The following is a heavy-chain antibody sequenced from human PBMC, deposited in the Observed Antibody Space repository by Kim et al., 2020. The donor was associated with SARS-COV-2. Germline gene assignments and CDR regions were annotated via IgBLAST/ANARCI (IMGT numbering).Heavy chain of an antibody. J-gene: IGHJ5*02. Sequence: SETLSLTCTVSGYSISSGYYWGWIRQPPGKGLEWIGSIYHSGSTYYNPSLKSRVTISVDTSKNQFSLKLSSVTAADTAVYYCARDTFHWLVQWSWFDP. CDR2: IYHSGST. CDR1: GYSISSGYY. D-gene: IGHD6-19*01. V-gene: IGHV4-38-2*02. CDR3: ARDTFHWLVQWSWFDP.